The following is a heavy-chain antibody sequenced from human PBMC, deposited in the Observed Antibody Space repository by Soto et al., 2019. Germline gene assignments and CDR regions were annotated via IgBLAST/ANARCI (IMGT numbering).Heavy chain of an antibody. V-gene: IGHV3-21*01. J-gene: IGHJ4*02. CDR1: GFTFSSYS. CDR3: ARDRRSGGSSIPLDY. CDR2: ISSSSSYI. D-gene: IGHD2-15*01. Sequence: GGSLRVSCAAAGFTFSSYSMNWVRQAPGKGLEWVSSISSSSSYIYYADSVKGRFTISRDNAKNSLYLQMNSLRAEDTAVYYCARDRRSGGSSIPLDYWGQGTLVTVSS.